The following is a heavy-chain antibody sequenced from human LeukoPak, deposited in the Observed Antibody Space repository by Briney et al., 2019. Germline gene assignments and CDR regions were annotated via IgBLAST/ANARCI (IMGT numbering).Heavy chain of an antibody. D-gene: IGHD2-2*01. Sequence: PGGSLRLSCAASGFTVSSNYMSWVRQAPGKGLEWVSVIYSGGSTYYADSVKGRFTISRDNSKNTLYLQMNSLRAEDTAVYYCARDPTIVVVPCGMDVWGKGTTVTVSS. V-gene: IGHV3-53*05. CDR1: GFTVSSNY. CDR3: ARDPTIVVVPCGMDV. J-gene: IGHJ6*04. CDR2: IYSGGST.